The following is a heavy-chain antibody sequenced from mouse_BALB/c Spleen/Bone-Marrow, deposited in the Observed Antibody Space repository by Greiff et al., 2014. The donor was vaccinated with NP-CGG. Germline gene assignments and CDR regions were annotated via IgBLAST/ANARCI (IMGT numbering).Heavy chain of an antibody. Sequence: EVQLVESGGGLVKPGGSLKLSCAASGFTFSSYAMSWVRQTPEKRLEWVASISSGGSTYYPDSVKGRFTISRDNARNILYLQMSSLRSEDTAMYYCARGGGYYYAMDYWGQGTSVTVSP. CDR3: ARGGGYYYAMDY. V-gene: IGHV5-6-5*01. J-gene: IGHJ4*01. CDR2: ISSGGST. CDR1: GFTFSSYA.